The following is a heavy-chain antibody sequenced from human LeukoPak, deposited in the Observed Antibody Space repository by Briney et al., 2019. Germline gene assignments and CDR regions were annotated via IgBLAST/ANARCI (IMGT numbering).Heavy chain of an antibody. V-gene: IGHV3-21*01. J-gene: IGHJ4*02. D-gene: IGHD1-26*01. CDR3: AKDRSGSYDIGGYFDY. CDR1: GFTFSGFS. Sequence: GGSLRLSCAASGFTFSGFSLNWVRQAPGKGLEWVSSISATSTYIYYADSVRGRFTISRDDAKNSVSLQMNSLRAEDTAVCYCAKDRSGSYDIGGYFDYWGQGNLVTVSS. CDR2: ISATSTYI.